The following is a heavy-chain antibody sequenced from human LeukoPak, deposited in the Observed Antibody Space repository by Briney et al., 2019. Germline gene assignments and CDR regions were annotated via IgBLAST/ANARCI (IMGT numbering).Heavy chain of an antibody. CDR3: ARRKYSSSWYNAFDI. CDR2: IYPGGSDT. D-gene: IGHD6-13*01. CDR1: GYSFTSYW. Sequence: GESLKISCKGSGYSFTSYWIGWVRQMPGKGLEWMGIIYPGGSDTRYSPSFQGQVTISADKSASTAYLQWSSLKASDTALYYCARRKYSSSWYNAFDIWGQGTMVTVSS. V-gene: IGHV5-51*01. J-gene: IGHJ3*02.